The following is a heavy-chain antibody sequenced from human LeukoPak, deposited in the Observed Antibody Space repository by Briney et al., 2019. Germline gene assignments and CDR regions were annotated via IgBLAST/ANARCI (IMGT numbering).Heavy chain of an antibody. V-gene: IGHV4-34*01. CDR3: ARSRGVSSGWTLDNWFDP. D-gene: IGHD6-19*01. J-gene: IGHJ5*02. CDR1: GGTFSGYC. CDR2: INHSGST. Sequence: SETLSLTCAVYGGTFSGYCWSWIRQPPGKGLEWIGEINHSGSTNYNPSLKSRVTISVDTSKNQFSLKLSSVTAADTAVHYCARSRGVSSGWTLDNWFDPWGQGTLVTVSS.